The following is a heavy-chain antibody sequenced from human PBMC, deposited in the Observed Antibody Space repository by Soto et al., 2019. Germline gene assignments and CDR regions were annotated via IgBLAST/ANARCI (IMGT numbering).Heavy chain of an antibody. Sequence: EVQLVESGGGLVQPGGSLRLSCAASGFTFNSYWMHWVRQGPGKGLVWVSHISSDGRTTNYADSVKGRFTISRDNAKNTLYLQMNSLRAEDTAVYYCTKVQGGGWGQGTLVTVSS. J-gene: IGHJ4*02. V-gene: IGHV3-74*01. D-gene: IGHD2-15*01. CDR3: TKVQGGG. CDR2: ISSDGRTT. CDR1: GFTFNSYW.